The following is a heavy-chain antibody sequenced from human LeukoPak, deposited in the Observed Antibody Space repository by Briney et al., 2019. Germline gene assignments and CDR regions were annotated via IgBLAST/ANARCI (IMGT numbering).Heavy chain of an antibody. CDR1: RFSFSTFP. CDR3: AKSLLTTATGTGRAFDI. Sequence: GGSLRLPCAASRFSFSTFPMGWVRQAPGKGLEWVSGISAGGETTFYADSVRGRLTISRDNSKNTLYLQMNSLSAEDTAVYYCAKSLLTTATGTGRAFDIWGQGTMVTVSS. J-gene: IGHJ3*02. V-gene: IGHV3-23*01. D-gene: IGHD4-11*01. CDR2: ISAGGETT.